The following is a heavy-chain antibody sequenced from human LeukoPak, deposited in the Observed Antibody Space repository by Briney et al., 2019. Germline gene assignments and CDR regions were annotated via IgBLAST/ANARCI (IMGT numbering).Heavy chain of an antibody. D-gene: IGHD2-2*02. J-gene: IGHJ6*03. CDR2: IYYSGST. V-gene: IGHV4-39*07. CDR3: ARLTSRYCSSTSCYTWYYYYYMDV. CDR1: GGSISSSSYY. Sequence: TSETLSLTCTVSGGSISSSSYYWGWIRQPPGKGLEWIGSIYYSGSTYYNPSLKSRVTISVDTSKNQFSLKLSSVTAADTAVYYCARLTSRYCSSTSCYTWYYYYYMDVWGKGTTVTVSS.